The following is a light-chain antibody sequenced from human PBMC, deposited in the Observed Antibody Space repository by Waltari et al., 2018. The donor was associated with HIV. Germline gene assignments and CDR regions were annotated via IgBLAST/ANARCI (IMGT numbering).Light chain of an antibody. CDR1: SSDVGNYNL. V-gene: IGLV2-23*02. CDR2: EVS. CDR3: CSYAGSSTWV. J-gene: IGLJ3*02. Sequence: QSALTQPASVSGSPGQSITISCTGTSSDVGNYNLVSWYQQHPGKAPKFMIYEVSKRPSGVSNRFSGSTSGNTASLTISGLQAEDEADYYCCSYAGSSTWVFGGGTKLTVL.